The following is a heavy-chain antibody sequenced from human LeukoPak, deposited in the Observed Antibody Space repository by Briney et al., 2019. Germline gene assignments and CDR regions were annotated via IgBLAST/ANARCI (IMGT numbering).Heavy chain of an antibody. CDR3: ARGDLKRGHAFDI. V-gene: IGHV3-53*01. J-gene: IGHJ3*02. CDR1: GGSISSCY. CDR2: IYSGGST. D-gene: IGHD3-10*01. Sequence: SSETLSLTCTVSGGSISSCYWSWVRQAPGKGLEWVSVIYSGGSTYYADSVKGRFTISRDNSKNTLYLQMNSLRAEDTAVYYCARGDLKRGHAFDIWGQGTMVTVSS.